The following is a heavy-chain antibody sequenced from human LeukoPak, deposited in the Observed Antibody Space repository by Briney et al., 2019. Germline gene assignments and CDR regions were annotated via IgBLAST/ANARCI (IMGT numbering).Heavy chain of an antibody. CDR1: GGNFSSYT. J-gene: IGHJ6*02. V-gene: IGHV1-69*04. Sequence: LVKVSWKASGGNFSSYTINWVRQDAGQGLEWMGRIIPILGIANYAQKFQGRVTITADKSTSTAYMELNSLRSEDTAVYYCAREADDYSNYYYYYGMDVWGQGTTVTVSS. CDR3: AREADDYSNYYYYYGMDV. D-gene: IGHD4-11*01. CDR2: IIPILGIA.